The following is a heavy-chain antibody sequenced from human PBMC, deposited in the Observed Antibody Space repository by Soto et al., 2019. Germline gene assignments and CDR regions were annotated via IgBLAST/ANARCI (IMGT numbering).Heavy chain of an antibody. D-gene: IGHD2-15*01. CDR2: IIPIFGTA. V-gene: IGHV1-69*01. J-gene: IGHJ5*02. CDR3: ARGHYCSGGSCYSHPSASWFDP. Sequence: QVQLVQSGAEVKKPGSSVKVSCKASGGTFSSYAISWVRQAPGQGLEWMGGIIPIFGTANYAQKFQGRVTITADESTSTAYMALSSLRSEDTAVYYCARGHYCSGGSCYSHPSASWFDPWGQGTLVTVSS. CDR1: GGTFSSYA.